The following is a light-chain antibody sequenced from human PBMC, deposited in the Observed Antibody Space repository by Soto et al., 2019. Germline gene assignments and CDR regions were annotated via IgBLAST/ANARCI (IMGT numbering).Light chain of an antibody. CDR2: GAS. V-gene: IGKV3-20*01. J-gene: IGKJ3*01. CDR3: QQYGSSPT. Sequence: EIVLTQSPGTLSVSPGERATLSCRASQSLSSNYLAWYQQKPGQAPRLLIYGASSRATGIPDRFSGSGSGTDFTLTISRLEPEDFAVYYCQQYGSSPTFGPGTKVDIK. CDR1: QSLSSNY.